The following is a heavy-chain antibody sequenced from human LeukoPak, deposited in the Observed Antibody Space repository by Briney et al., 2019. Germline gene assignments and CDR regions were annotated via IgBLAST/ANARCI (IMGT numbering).Heavy chain of an antibody. V-gene: IGHV4-39*01. D-gene: IGHD3-22*01. CDR1: GGSISNSDYY. CDR2: IYYDGRT. J-gene: IGHJ4*02. Sequence: SETLSLTCTVSGGSISNSDYYWGWIRQPPGKGLEWIGNIYYDGRTYSNASLKSRVTLSVDTSNNQFSLKLSSVTAADTAVYYCARYDGSGYCPYFDSWGQGSLVTVSS. CDR3: ARYDGSGYCPYFDS.